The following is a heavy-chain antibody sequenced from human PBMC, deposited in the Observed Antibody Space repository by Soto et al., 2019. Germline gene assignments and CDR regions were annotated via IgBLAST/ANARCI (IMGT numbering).Heavy chain of an antibody. CDR2: IKSDGSGT. CDR3: ARGDGDYYDGNGYLGRH. Sequence: EVQLVESGGGLVQPGGSLRLSCAASGFTFSSYWMHWVRQAPGKGLVWVSRIKSDGSGTYYADSVKGRLTISRDNAKNTLYLQMNGLRAEDTAVYYCARGDGDYYDGNGYLGRHWGQGPLVTVSS. D-gene: IGHD3-22*01. CDR1: GFTFSSYW. V-gene: IGHV3-74*01. J-gene: IGHJ4*02.